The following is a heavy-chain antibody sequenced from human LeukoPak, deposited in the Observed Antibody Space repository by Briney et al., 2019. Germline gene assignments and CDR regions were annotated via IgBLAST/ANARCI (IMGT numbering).Heavy chain of an antibody. CDR3: AKGPAPYCSGGSCYSPHWYFDL. CDR2: ISGSGNTT. J-gene: IGHJ2*01. D-gene: IGHD2-15*01. Sequence: GGSLRLSCAASGFTFSNYAMSWVRQAPGKGLEWVSAISGSGNTTYFGDSVTGRFTISRDNPKNTVYLQMNSLSAEDTAVYYCAKGPAPYCSGGSCYSPHWYFDLWGRGTLVTVSS. CDR1: GFTFSNYA. V-gene: IGHV3-23*01.